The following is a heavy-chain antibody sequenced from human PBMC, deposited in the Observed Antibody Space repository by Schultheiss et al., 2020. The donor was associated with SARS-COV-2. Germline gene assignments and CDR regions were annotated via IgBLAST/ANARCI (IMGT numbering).Heavy chain of an antibody. CDR2: IYTSGST. V-gene: IGHV4-4*07. Sequence: SQTLSLTCTVSGGSISSYYWSWIRQPAGKGLEWIGRIYTSGSTNYNPSLKSRVTMSVDTSKNQFSLKLSSVTAADTAVYYCAREGSDYYYYYYMDVWGKGTTVTVSS. CDR1: GGSISSYY. J-gene: IGHJ6*03. CDR3: AREGSDYYYYYYMDV.